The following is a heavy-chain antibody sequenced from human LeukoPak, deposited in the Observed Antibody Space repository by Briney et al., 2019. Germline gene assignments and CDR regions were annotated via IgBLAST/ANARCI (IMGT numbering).Heavy chain of an antibody. V-gene: IGHV3-11*01. D-gene: IGHD5-18*01. CDR1: GFTFSDYY. CDR3: ASADVDTALGADY. CDR2: ISSSGSTI. Sequence: GGSLRLSCAASGFTFSDYYMSWIRQAPGKGLEWVSYISSSGSTIYYADSAKGRFTISRDNAKNSPYLQMNSLRAEDTAVYYCASADVDTALGADYWGQGTLVTVSS. J-gene: IGHJ4*02.